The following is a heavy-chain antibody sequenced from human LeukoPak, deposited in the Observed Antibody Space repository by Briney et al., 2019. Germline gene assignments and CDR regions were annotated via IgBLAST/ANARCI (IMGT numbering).Heavy chain of an antibody. CDR1: GFTFSSYA. CDR2: ISGSGGST. J-gene: IGHJ5*02. D-gene: IGHD3-3*01. Sequence: GGSLRLSCAASGFTFSSYAMSWVRQAPGKGLEWVSAISGSGGSTYYADSVKGRFTISRDNSKNTLYLQMNSLRAEDTAVYYCAKTYYDFWSDYLSWFDPWGQGTLVTVSS. V-gene: IGHV3-23*01. CDR3: AKTYYDFWSDYLSWFDP.